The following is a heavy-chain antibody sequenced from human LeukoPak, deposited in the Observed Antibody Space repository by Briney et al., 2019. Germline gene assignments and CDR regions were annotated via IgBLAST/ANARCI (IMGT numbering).Heavy chain of an antibody. CDR2: ISGRGDTK. Sequence: QAGGSLRLSCAGSGFTVRNYAMTWVRQAPGKGGEWVSAISGRGDTKLYGECGKGRFTVERDNSRDTLYLEMTNLRAEDAAVYFCALDPNCDFLGAFDFWGRGAVVSVSS. CDR3: ALDPNCDFLGAFDF. J-gene: IGHJ3*01. V-gene: IGHV3-23*02. CDR1: GFTVRNYA. D-gene: IGHD3-9*01.